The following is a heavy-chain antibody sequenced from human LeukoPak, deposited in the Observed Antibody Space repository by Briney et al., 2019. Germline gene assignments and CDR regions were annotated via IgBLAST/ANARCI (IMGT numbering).Heavy chain of an antibody. J-gene: IGHJ6*02. Sequence: GGSLRLSCAASGFTFSSYDVHWVRQATGKGLEWVSAIGTAGDTYYPGSVKGRFTISRENAKNSLYLQMNSLRAGDTAVYYCARGAAAGGYYYYGMDVWGQGTTVTVSS. V-gene: IGHV3-13*01. D-gene: IGHD6-13*01. CDR3: ARGAAAGGYYYYGMDV. CDR1: GFTFSSYD. CDR2: IGTAGDT.